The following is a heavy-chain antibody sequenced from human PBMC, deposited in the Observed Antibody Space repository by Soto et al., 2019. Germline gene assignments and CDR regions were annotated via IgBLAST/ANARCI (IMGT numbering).Heavy chain of an antibody. CDR2: VNPSGGHT. D-gene: IGHD2-21*02. CDR3: ARGGHVVVVTAALVY. CDR1: GDTFSDYY. V-gene: IGHV1-46*01. Sequence: ASVKVSCKASGDTFSDYYIHWVRQAPGQGLEWMGTVNPSGGHTTYSQHYLGRVTMTRDTSTSTLHMELTSLTSEDTAVYYCARGGHVVVVTAALVYWDQ. J-gene: IGHJ4*01.